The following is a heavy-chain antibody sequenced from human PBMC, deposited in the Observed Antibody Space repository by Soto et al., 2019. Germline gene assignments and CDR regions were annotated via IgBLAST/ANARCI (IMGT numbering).Heavy chain of an antibody. CDR2: INPNSGGT. CDR1: GSTFTGYY. Sequence: ASVKVSCKASGSTFTGYYMHWVRQAPGQGLEWMGWINPNSGGTNYAQKFQGWVTMTRDTSISTAYTELSRLRSDDTAVYYCARGGGNGKGNWFDPWGQGTQVTVSS. J-gene: IGHJ5*02. V-gene: IGHV1-2*04. CDR3: ARGGGNGKGNWFDP. D-gene: IGHD2-15*01.